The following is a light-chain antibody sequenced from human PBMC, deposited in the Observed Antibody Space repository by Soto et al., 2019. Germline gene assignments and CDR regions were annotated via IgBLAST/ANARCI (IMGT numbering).Light chain of an antibody. CDR2: RAS. Sequence: DIQMTQSPSSLSASVGDRVTISCRASQSITSFLNWYQQKPGTAPRLLIYRASKVTSGVPPRFIYSGSGSDFTLTISSLRPEDIATSFCQQSYSSPPWTCGQGTKVEVK. J-gene: IGKJ1*01. CDR1: QSITSF. V-gene: IGKV1-39*01. CDR3: QQSYSSPPWT.